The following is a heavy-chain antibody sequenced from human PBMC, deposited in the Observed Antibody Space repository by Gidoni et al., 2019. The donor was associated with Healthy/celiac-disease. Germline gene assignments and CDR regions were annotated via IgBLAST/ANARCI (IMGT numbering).Heavy chain of an antibody. CDR1: GFTFSSYS. J-gene: IGHJ4*02. V-gene: IGHV3-21*01. D-gene: IGHD1-26*01. Sequence: HTGESGGGLVKHGGSLRLSCAASGFTFSSYSMNWVRQAPGKGLAWVSSLSSSSRYISSADSVQGRFTISRDNAKNSLYLQMNSLRAEETAVYYCARALFKGYSGTPDGLDYWGQGTLVTVS. CDR3: ARALFKGYSGTPDGLDY. CDR2: LSSSSRYI.